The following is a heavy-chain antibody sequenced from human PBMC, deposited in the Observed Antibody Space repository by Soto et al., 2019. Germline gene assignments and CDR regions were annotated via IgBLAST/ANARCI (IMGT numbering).Heavy chain of an antibody. V-gene: IGHV3-74*01. CDR1: GFTFSNYW. CDR2: ISTDGSST. J-gene: IGHJ4*02. Sequence: GWSLRLSCAASGFTFSNYWMHLVRQAPGKGLVWVSRISTDGSSTSYADSVKGRFTISRDNAKNTLYLQMNSLRAEDTAVYYCTRVETNTYGQFECWGKGTLVTVSS. CDR3: TRVETNTYGQFEC. D-gene: IGHD5-18*01.